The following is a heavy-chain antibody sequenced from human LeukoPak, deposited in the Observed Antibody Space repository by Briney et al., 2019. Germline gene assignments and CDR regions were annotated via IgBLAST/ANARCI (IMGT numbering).Heavy chain of an antibody. CDR1: GYCFTTYW. Sequence: GESLEISCKGSGYCFTTYWICWVRQMPAKGLEWMGIIYHGDSDTRYSPSFQGQVTISADKSVSTAYLQWSSLPASDTAMYYCVRQKGEYSSGWDAFDICGQGTMVTVSS. CDR2: IYHGDSDT. V-gene: IGHV5-51*01. J-gene: IGHJ3*02. D-gene: IGHD6-19*01. CDR3: VRQKGEYSSGWDAFDI.